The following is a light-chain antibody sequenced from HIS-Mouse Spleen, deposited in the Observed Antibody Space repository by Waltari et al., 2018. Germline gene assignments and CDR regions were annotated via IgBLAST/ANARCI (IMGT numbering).Light chain of an antibody. V-gene: IGLV2-23*01. CDR3: CSYAGSSTWV. CDR1: SSDVGSYNL. CDR2: EGS. J-gene: IGLJ3*02. Sequence: QSALTQPASVSGSPGQSITISCTGTSSDVGSYNLVSWYQQHPGKAPKLMMYEGSKRHSWFSQRFSCSKAGKTASLTSSGLQAEDEADYYCCSYAGSSTWVFGGGTKLTVL.